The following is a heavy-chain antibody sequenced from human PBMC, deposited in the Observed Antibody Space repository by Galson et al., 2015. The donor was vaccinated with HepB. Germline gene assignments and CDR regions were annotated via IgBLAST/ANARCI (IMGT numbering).Heavy chain of an antibody. D-gene: IGHD1-26*01. Sequence: SLRLSCAASGFTFGSYAMSWVRQAPGKGLEWVSAISGSGGSTYYADSVEGRFTISRDNSKNTLYLQMNSLRAEDTAVYYCAKDSGGSSDYWGQGTLVTVSS. J-gene: IGHJ4*02. CDR3: AKDSGGSSDY. V-gene: IGHV3-23*01. CDR2: ISGSGGST. CDR1: GFTFGSYA.